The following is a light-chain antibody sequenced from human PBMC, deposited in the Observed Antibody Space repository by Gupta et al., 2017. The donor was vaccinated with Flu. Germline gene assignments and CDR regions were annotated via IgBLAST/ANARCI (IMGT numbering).Light chain of an antibody. V-gene: IGLV2-11*01. J-gene: IGLJ2*01. CDR1: NSDIGGYNY. CDR2: DVT. CDR3: CSYAGSSTLI. Sequence: ISCTGSNSDIGGYNYVSWYQHYPGKAPKLLIYDVTARPSGVPDRFSGSKSDNTASLTISGVQAEDEADYYCCSYAGSSTLIFGGGTKLTVL.